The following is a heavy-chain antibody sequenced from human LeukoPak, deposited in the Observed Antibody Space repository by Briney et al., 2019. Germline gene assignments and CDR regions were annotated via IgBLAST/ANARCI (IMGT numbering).Heavy chain of an antibody. J-gene: IGHJ4*02. V-gene: IGHV3-48*03. CDR2: ISSSGNNI. Sequence: GGSLRLSCAASGFTFSSYEMNWVRQAPGKGPEWVSYISSSGNNIYYADSVKGRVTISRDNAKNSLYLQMNSLRAEDTAMYYCARLPGGVVIDAGLYWGQGTLVTVSS. D-gene: IGHD2-21*01. CDR1: GFTFSSYE. CDR3: ARLPGGVVIDAGLY.